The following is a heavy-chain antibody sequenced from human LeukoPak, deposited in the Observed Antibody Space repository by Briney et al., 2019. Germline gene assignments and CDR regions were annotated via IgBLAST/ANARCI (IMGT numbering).Heavy chain of an antibody. Sequence: GGSLRLSCAASGFTFSSFAMHWVRQAPGKGLEWLAVISYDGSDEYSADSVGGRFTISRDNSKNTLYLQMNSLTAEDTAVYYCAREIRGGNAFDIWGQGTVVTVSS. D-gene: IGHD3-16*01. J-gene: IGHJ3*02. CDR1: GFTFSSFA. V-gene: IGHV3-30*04. CDR3: AREIRGGNAFDI. CDR2: ISYDGSDE.